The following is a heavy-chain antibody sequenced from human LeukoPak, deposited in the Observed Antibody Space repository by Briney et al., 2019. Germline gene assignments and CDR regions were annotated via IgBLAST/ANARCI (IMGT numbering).Heavy chain of an antibody. CDR1: GGSVNSGSYY. J-gene: IGHJ5*02. D-gene: IGHD6-19*01. CDR3: ASEYSSGLSWFDP. CDR2: IYYSGST. V-gene: IGHV4-61*01. Sequence: SETLSLTCTVSGGSVNSGSYYWNWIRQPPGKGLEWIGYIYYSGSTNYNPSLKSRVTISVDTSKNQFSLKLSSVTAADTAVYFCASEYSSGLSWFDPWGQGTLVTVSS.